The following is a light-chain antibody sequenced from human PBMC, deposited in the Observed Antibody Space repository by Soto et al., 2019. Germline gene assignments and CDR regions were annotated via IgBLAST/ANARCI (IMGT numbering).Light chain of an antibody. CDR2: AAS. CDR3: QQSYSTPRT. V-gene: IGKV1-39*01. J-gene: IGKJ2*01. Sequence: DIQMTQSPSSLSASVGDRVTITCRASQSISSYLNWYQQKPGKAPKLLLYAASSLQSGVPTRFSGSGSGTDFTPTISSLQPEDFATYYGQQSYSTPRTFGQGTTLEIK. CDR1: QSISSY.